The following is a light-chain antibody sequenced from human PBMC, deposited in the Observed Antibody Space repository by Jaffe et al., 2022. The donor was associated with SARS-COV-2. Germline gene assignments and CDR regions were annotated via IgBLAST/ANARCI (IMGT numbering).Light chain of an antibody. CDR2: DVS. V-gene: IGLV2-14*03. Sequence: QSALTQPASVSGSPGQSITISCTGTTSDVGGHNYVSWYQQHPGKAPKLMIFDVSYRPSGVSNRFSGSKSGNTASLTISGLQAEDEADYYCISYTASGTLWVFGGGTSLTVL. CDR3: ISYTASGTLWV. J-gene: IGLJ3*02. CDR1: TSDVGGHNY.